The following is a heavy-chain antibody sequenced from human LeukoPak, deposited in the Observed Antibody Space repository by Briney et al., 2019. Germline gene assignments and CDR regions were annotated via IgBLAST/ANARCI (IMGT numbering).Heavy chain of an antibody. V-gene: IGHV1-69*01. CDR1: GGTFSSYA. CDR3: ARDVAGGKQQLAYYFDY. CDR2: IIPIFGTA. Sequence: SVKVSCKASGGTFSSYAISWVRQAPGQGLEWMGGIIPIFGTANYAQKFQGRVTITADESTSTAYMEPSSPRSEDTAVYYCARDVAGGKQQLAYYFDYWGQGTLVTVSS. J-gene: IGHJ4*02. D-gene: IGHD6-13*01.